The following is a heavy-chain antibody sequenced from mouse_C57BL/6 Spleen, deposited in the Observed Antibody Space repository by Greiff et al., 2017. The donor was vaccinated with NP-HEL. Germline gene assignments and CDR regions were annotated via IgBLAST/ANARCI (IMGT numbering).Heavy chain of an antibody. CDR1: GFSLTSYG. J-gene: IGHJ1*03. CDR3: AKNFDYDWYFDV. Sequence: VKLMESGPGLVQPSQSLSITCTVSGFSLTSYGVHWVRQSPGKGLEWLGVIWRGGSTDYNAAFMSRLSITKDNSKSQVFFKMNSLQADDTAIYYCAKNFDYDWYFDVWGTGTTVTVSS. CDR2: IWRGGST. D-gene: IGHD2-4*01. V-gene: IGHV2-5*01.